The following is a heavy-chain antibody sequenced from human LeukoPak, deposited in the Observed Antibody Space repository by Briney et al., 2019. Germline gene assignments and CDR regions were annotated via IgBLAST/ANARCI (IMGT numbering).Heavy chain of an antibody. Sequence: ASVKVSFKASGYTFGSYGITWVRQAPGQGLEWMGWISGYNGNTNYGQRLQGRVTMTTDTSTTTAYMELRSLRSDDTAVYYCARDLLQGEVGGRSPFDIWGQGTMVTVTS. CDR2: ISGYNGNT. J-gene: IGHJ3*02. V-gene: IGHV1-18*01. D-gene: IGHD3-16*01. CDR1: GYTFGSYG. CDR3: ARDLLQGEVGGRSPFDI.